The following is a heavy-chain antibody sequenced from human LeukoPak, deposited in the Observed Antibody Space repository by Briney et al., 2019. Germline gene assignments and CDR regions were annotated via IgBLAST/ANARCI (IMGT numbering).Heavy chain of an antibody. CDR1: GGSISSSSYY. V-gene: IGHV4-39*01. D-gene: IGHD3-22*01. CDR2: AYYSGST. J-gene: IGHJ4*02. CDR3: VNYYDSSDYQQPNHFDY. Sequence: SETLSLTCTVSGGSISSSSYYWGWIRQPPGKGLEWIGSAYYSGSTYYNPSLKSRFTISVDTSKNQFSLKLSSVTAADTAVYYCVNYYDSSDYQQPNHFDYWGQGTLVTVSS.